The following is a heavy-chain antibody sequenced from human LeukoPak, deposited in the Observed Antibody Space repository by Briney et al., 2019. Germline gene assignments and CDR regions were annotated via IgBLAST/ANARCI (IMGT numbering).Heavy chain of an antibody. CDR2: INGFGTEA. CDR1: RFTFSGYY. J-gene: IGHJ5*02. CDR3: ARDPRNKGLDP. Sequence: GGTLRLSPAASRFTFSGYYMFCVRQVPGQGLMWVAHINGFGTEATYADTVKGRFTISRDNPKNTLYLQMNGLRDEDTAVYYCARDPRNKGLDPWGQGTLVTVSS. D-gene: IGHD1/OR15-1a*01. V-gene: IGHV3-74*01.